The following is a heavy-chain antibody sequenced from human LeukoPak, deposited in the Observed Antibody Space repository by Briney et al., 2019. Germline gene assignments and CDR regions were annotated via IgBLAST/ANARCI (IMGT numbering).Heavy chain of an antibody. CDR3: ARDSDYYDSSGWFDY. J-gene: IGHJ4*02. Sequence: PGGSLRLSCAASGFTFSSYGMHWVRQAPGKGLEWVAVIWYDGSNKYYADSVKGRFTISRDNSKNTLYLQMNSLRAEDTAVYYCARDSDYYDSSGWFDYWGQGTLVTVSS. CDR2: IWYDGSNK. CDR1: GFTFSSYG. V-gene: IGHV3-33*01. D-gene: IGHD3-22*01.